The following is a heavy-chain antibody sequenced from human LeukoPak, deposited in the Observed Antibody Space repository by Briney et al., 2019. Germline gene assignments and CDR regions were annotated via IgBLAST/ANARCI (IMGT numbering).Heavy chain of an antibody. Sequence: GGSLRLSCAASGFTFTNAWMSWVRQAPGKGLEWIGRIKNKIDGGTADYAAPVKGRFTISRDDSKNTLFLQMTSLKTEDTAVYYCTTVAAYYYDTSGTAWGQGTLVTVSS. CDR2: IKNKIDGGTA. D-gene: IGHD3-22*01. V-gene: IGHV3-15*01. CDR1: GFTFTNAW. J-gene: IGHJ5*02. CDR3: TTVAAYYYDTSGTA.